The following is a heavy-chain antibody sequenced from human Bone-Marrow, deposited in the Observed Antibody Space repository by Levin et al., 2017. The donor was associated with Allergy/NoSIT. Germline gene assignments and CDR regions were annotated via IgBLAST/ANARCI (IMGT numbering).Heavy chain of an antibody. D-gene: IGHD2-2*01. CDR1: SGSFSSNNFH. V-gene: IGHV4-39*01. CDR3: ATRTYCNTTNCYGSVRFDYYYHYMDV. J-gene: IGHJ6*03. Sequence: SETLSLTCSVASGSFSSNNFHWGWIRQPPGKGLEWLGRSYYGGTTSYNPSLKSRVTMSIDMSKNQLSLRLSSVTAADTAVYYCATRTYCNTTNCYGSVRFDYYYHYMDVWGKGTTVTVSS. CDR2: SYYGGTT.